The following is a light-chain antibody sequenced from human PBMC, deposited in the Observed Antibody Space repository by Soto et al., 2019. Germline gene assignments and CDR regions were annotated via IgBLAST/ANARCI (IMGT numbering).Light chain of an antibody. V-gene: IGLV3-21*02. CDR3: QVWDFSSDHVV. CDR1: NIGSKS. J-gene: IGLJ3*02. Sequence: SYELTQPPSVSVAPGQTASITCGGNNIGSKSVHWYQQKPGQAPVVVVYDDSVRPSGIPDRFSGSNSGNTATLTISRVEAGDEADYYCQVWDFSSDHVVFGGGTKLTVL. CDR2: DDS.